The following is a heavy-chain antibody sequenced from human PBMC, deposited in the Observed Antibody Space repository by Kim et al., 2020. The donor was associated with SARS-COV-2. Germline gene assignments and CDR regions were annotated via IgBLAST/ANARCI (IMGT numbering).Heavy chain of an antibody. D-gene: IGHD4-17*01. J-gene: IGHJ4*02. Sequence: YADSVKARFTISRDKSKNTLYLQMNSLRAEDTAVYYCAKNPVTTLGYFDYWGQGTLVTVSS. CDR3: AKNPVTTLGYFDY. V-gene: IGHV3-23*01.